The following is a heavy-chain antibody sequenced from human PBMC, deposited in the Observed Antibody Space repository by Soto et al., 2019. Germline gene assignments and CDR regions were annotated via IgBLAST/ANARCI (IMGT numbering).Heavy chain of an antibody. D-gene: IGHD2-15*01. CDR3: ARDRRPNFVVVVAATPPGPGPNDGMDV. CDR1: GYSFTSYW. J-gene: IGHJ6*02. CDR2: IDPSDSYT. Sequence: ESLKISCKGSGYSFTSYWISWVRQMPGKGLEWMGRIDPSDSYTNYSPSFQGHVTIPADKSISTAYLQWSSLKASDTAMYYCARDRRPNFVVVVAATPPGPGPNDGMDVWGQGTTVTVSS. V-gene: IGHV5-10-1*01.